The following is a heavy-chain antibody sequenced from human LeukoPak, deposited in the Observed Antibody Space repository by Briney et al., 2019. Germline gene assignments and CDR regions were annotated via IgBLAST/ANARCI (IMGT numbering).Heavy chain of an antibody. D-gene: IGHD3-9*01. Sequence: PGGSLRLSCAASGFTFSSYSMNWVRQAPGKGLEWVSSISSSSSYIYYADSVKGRFTISRDNSKNTLYLQMNSLRAEDTAVYYCARGYYDILTSLQEREFDYWGQGTLVTVSS. J-gene: IGHJ4*02. CDR2: ISSSSSYI. V-gene: IGHV3-21*04. CDR3: ARGYYDILTSLQEREFDY. CDR1: GFTFSSYS.